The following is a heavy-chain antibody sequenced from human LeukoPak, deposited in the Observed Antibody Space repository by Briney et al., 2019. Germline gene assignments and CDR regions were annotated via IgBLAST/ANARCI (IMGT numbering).Heavy chain of an antibody. CDR1: GFTFSSYV. V-gene: IGHV3-30*18. D-gene: IGHD4-17*01. CDR3: AKSTTVTQRGYFDY. CDR2: ISYDGSNK. Sequence: PGRSLRLSCAASGFTFSSYVMHWVRQAPAKGLGWVAIISYDGSNKYYADSVKGRFTISRDNSKNTLYLQMNSLRAEDTAVYYCAKSTTVTQRGYFDYWGQGTLVTVSS. J-gene: IGHJ4*02.